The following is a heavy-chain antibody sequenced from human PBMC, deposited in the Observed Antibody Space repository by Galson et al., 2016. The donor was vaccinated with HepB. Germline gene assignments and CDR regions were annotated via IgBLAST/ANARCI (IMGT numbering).Heavy chain of an antibody. D-gene: IGHD2-15*01. CDR2: IIPIFGKA. Sequence: SVKVSCKASGGTFSYYAISWVRQAPGQGLEWMGGIIPIFGKAGYAQKFQGRVTITADDSTSTAYMELSSLRSEDTAVYYCASRGARSCSGGSCYECDYWGQGALVTVSS. CDR3: ASRGARSCSGGSCYECDY. V-gene: IGHV1-69*13. CDR1: GGTFSYYA. J-gene: IGHJ4*02.